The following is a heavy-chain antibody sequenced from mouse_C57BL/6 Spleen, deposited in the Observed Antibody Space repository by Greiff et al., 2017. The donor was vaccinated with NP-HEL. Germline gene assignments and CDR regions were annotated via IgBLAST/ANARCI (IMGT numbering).Heavy chain of an antibody. CDR1: GYSITSGYD. J-gene: IGHJ1*03. Sequence: VQLKESGPGMVKPSQSLSLTCTVTGYSITSGYDWHWIRHFPGNKLEWMGYISYNGSTNYNPSLKSRISITHDTSKNHFFLKLNSVTTEDTATYYCARAGYHSHWYFDVWGTGTTVTVSS. V-gene: IGHV3-1*01. CDR2: ISYNGST. CDR3: ARAGYHSHWYFDV. D-gene: IGHD2-2*01.